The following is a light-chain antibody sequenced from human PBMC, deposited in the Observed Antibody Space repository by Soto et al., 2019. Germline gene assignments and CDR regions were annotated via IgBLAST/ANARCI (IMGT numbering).Light chain of an antibody. CDR2: AAS. V-gene: IGKV1-39*01. J-gene: IGKJ1*01. Sequence: DVQMTQSPSSLSASVGDRVLITCRASQSISNHLNWYQQKPGKAPKLLIFAASSLQSGVPSRFSGSRSGPDFTLTISSLQPEDFATYYCQQSYSSPPTFGQGTKVDIK. CDR3: QQSYSSPPT. CDR1: QSISNH.